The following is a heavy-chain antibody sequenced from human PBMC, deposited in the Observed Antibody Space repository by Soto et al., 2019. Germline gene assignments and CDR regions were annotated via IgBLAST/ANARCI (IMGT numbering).Heavy chain of an antibody. D-gene: IGHD5-12*01. CDR2: INPSGGST. J-gene: IGHJ6*02. CDR1: GYTFTSYY. CDR3: ARGDIVAIFGTDV. V-gene: IGHV1-46*01. Sequence: QVQLVQSGAEVKKPGASVKVSCKASGYTFTSYYMHWVRQAPGQGPEWMGIINPSGGSTTYAQKFRGSVTMTRDTSTSTVYMELSSLRSDDTAVYYCARGDIVAIFGTDVWGQGTTVTVSS.